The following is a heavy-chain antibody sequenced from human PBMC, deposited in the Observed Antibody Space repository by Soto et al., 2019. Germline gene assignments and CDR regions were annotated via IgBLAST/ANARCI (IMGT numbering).Heavy chain of an antibody. J-gene: IGHJ4*02. CDR2: INAGNGNT. CDR3: ARAVAVPADFDY. CDR1: GYTFTGYA. D-gene: IGHD6-19*01. Sequence: QVQLVQSGAEEKKSGASVKVSCKASGYTFTGYAMHWVRQASGQRLEWMGWINAGNGNTKYSQKFQGRVTITRDTSASTAYMELSSLRSEDTAVYYCARAVAVPADFDYWGQGTLVTVSS. V-gene: IGHV1-3*05.